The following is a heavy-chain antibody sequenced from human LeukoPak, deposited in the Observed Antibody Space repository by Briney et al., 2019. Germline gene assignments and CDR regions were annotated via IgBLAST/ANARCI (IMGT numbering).Heavy chain of an antibody. J-gene: IGHJ4*02. D-gene: IGHD2-15*01. V-gene: IGHV4-31*03. CDR1: GGSISSGGYY. Sequence: SETLSLTCTVSGGSISSGGYYWRWIRQHPGKGLEWIGYIYYSGSTYYNPSLKSRVTISVDTSKNQFSLKLSSVTAADTAVYYCARGVPDIVAIFDYWGQGTLVTVSS. CDR3: ARGVPDIVAIFDY. CDR2: IYYSGST.